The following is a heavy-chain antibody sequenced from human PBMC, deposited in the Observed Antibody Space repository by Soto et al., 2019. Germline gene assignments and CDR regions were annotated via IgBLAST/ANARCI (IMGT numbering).Heavy chain of an antibody. V-gene: IGHV3-23*01. D-gene: IGHD3-16*01. Sequence: GGPLRLSCAASGFTFSSYAMSWVRQAPGKGLEWVSAITGSGTSTYYADSVKGRSTISRDNSKNTLYLLMNSLRAEDTAVYYCAKDQGGPYWGQGTLVTVSS. J-gene: IGHJ4*02. CDR1: GFTFSSYA. CDR3: AKDQGGPY. CDR2: ITGSGTST.